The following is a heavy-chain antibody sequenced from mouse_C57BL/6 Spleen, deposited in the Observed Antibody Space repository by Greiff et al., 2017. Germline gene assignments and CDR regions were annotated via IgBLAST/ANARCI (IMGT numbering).Heavy chain of an antibody. CDR3: AVGVCDGFQYWFAY. V-gene: IGHV1-74*01. J-gene: IGHJ3*01. CDR1: GYTFTSYW. Sequence: VQLQQSGAELVKPGASVKVSCKASGYTFTSYWMHWVKQRPGQGLEWIGRIYPADGDTNYNEKFKGKATLTADKSSSTAYMQLSSLTSEDSAVXYYAVGVCDGFQYWFAYWGQGTLVTVSA. CDR2: IYPADGDT. D-gene: IGHD2-3*01.